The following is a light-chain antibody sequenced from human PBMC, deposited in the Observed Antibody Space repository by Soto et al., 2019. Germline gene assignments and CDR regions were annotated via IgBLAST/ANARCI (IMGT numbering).Light chain of an antibody. CDR2: EVN. J-gene: IGLJ3*02. CDR3: LSYTSANTRV. V-gene: IGLV2-14*01. CDR1: SSDVGGYKF. Sequence: QSALTQPASVSASPRQSITISCTGTSSDVGGYKFVSWYQHHPGKAPKLMIYEVNNRPSGVSNRFSGSKSGNTASLTISGLQPEDEADYYCLSYTSANTRVFGGGTKVTVL.